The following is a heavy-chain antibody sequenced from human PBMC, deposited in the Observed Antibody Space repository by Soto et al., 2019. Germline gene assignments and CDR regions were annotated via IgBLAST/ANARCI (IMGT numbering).Heavy chain of an antibody. Sequence: ASVKVSCKASGYTFTSYAMHWVRQAPGQRLEWMGWINAGNGNTKYSQKFQGRVTITRDTSASTAYMELSSLRSEDTAVYYCARDRYYYGSGSYFVVGDAFDIWGQGTMVTVSS. CDR3: ARDRYYYGSGSYFVVGDAFDI. V-gene: IGHV1-3*01. J-gene: IGHJ3*02. CDR2: INAGNGNT. D-gene: IGHD3-10*01. CDR1: GYTFTSYA.